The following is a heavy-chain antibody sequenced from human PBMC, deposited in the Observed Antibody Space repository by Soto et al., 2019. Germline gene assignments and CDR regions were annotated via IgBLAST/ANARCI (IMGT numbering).Heavy chain of an antibody. CDR1: GGSISSYD. V-gene: IGHV4-4*07. Sequence: SETRSLTCTVSGGSISSYDWSWIGQPAGKGLEWIGRIYTSGSTNYNPSRKSRVTMSVDTSKILFSLKMSSVTAADTAVYYCAGNPTIVGATTFGYWGGGTLVTVCS. CDR2: IYTSGST. J-gene: IGHJ4*01. CDR3: AGNPTIVGATTFGY. D-gene: IGHD1-26*01.